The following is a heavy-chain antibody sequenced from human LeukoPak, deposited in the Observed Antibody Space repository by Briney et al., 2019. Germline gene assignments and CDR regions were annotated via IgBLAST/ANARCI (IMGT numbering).Heavy chain of an antibody. CDR3: ARGPCGGDCYSSPFDY. J-gene: IGHJ4*02. D-gene: IGHD2-21*02. CDR2: IYTSGST. CDR1: GGSISSYY. V-gene: IGHV4-4*07. Sequence: SETLSLTCTVSGGSISSYYWSWIRQPAGKGLEWIGRIYTSGSTNYNPSLKSRVTMSVDTSKNQFSLKLSPVTAADTAVYYCARGPCGGDCYSSPFDYWGQGTLVTVSS.